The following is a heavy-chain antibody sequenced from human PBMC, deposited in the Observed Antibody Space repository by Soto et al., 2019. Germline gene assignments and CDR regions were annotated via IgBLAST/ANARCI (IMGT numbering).Heavy chain of an antibody. Sequence: SETLSLTCTVSGDSMTKYYWSWIRQSAGKGLEWIGRIYTSGSTNYNPSLKSRVTMSIDTSNKHFSLRLRSVTAADTAVYYCARTVGAAYYFDFWGQGALVTV. CDR2: IYTSGST. J-gene: IGHJ4*02. D-gene: IGHD1-26*01. CDR1: GDSMTKYY. V-gene: IGHV4-4*07. CDR3: ARTVGAAYYFDF.